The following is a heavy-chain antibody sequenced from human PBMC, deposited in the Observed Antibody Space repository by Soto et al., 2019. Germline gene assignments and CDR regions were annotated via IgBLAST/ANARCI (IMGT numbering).Heavy chain of an antibody. Sequence: QITLKESGPTLVKPTQTLTLTCTFSGFSLTTRGVGVGWIRQPPGKALECLALIYWDDDKRYSPSLQSRLSITKDTSKNQVVLTMTNVNPMDTATYYCARIPNYYQSDWFDPWGQGTLVSVSS. V-gene: IGHV2-5*02. CDR3: ARIPNYYQSDWFDP. J-gene: IGHJ5*02. CDR2: IYWDDDK. D-gene: IGHD3-10*01. CDR1: GFSLTTRGVG.